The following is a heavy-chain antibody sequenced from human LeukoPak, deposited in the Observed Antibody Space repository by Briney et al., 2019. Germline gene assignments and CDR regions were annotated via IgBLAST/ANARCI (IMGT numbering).Heavy chain of an antibody. CDR1: GFTLSRYA. D-gene: IGHD4-17*01. V-gene: IGHV3-23*01. Sequence: GGSLRLSCVASGFTLSRYAMSWVRQAPGKGLEWVSALVDTGSTYYIDSVKGRFTISRDNSKNALFLQMNSLRAEDTAVYFCAKDDVTGFGDYDAFDIWGQGTLVTVSS. J-gene: IGHJ3*02. CDR3: AKDDVTGFGDYDAFDI. CDR2: LVDTGST.